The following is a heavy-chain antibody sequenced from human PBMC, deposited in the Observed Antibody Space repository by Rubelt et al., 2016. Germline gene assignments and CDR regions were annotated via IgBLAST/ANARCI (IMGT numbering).Heavy chain of an antibody. J-gene: IGHJ4*02. CDR3: ARYSSSWGNVFDY. CDR1: GDSISSSSYY. Sequence: QLQLQESGPGLVKPSETLSLTCTVSGDSISSSSYYWGWIRQPPGKGLEWIGSIYYSGSTYYNPSLKRRVTISVDTSKNQFSLKLSSVTAADTAVYYCARYSSSWGNVFDYWGQGTLVAVSS. CDR2: IYYSGST. D-gene: IGHD6-13*01. V-gene: IGHV4-39*01.